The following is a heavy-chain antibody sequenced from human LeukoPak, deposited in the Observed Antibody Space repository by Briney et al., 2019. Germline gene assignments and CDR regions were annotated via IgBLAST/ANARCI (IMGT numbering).Heavy chain of an antibody. CDR1: GFTVSSNY. V-gene: IGHV3-21*01. D-gene: IGHD6-19*01. Sequence: PGGSLRLSCTASGFTVSSNYMSWVRQAPGKGLEWVSSISSSSSYIYYADSVKGRFTISRDNAKNSLYLQMNSLRAEDTAVYYCARAWYSSGWLDYWGQGTLVTVSS. J-gene: IGHJ4*02. CDR2: ISSSSSYI. CDR3: ARAWYSSGWLDY.